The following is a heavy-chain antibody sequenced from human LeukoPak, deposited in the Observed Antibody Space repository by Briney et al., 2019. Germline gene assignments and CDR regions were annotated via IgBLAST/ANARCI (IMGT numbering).Heavy chain of an antibody. CDR1: GFTFSSYA. CDR2: INSDGSST. J-gene: IGHJ4*02. V-gene: IGHV3-74*01. D-gene: IGHD1-1*01. Sequence: GGSLRLSCAASGFTFSSYAMHWVRQAPGKGLVWVSRINSDGSSTSYADSVKGRFTISRGNAKNSLYLQMNSLRAEDTAVYYCARWALNGCWDYWGQGTLVTVSS. CDR3: ARWALNGCWDY.